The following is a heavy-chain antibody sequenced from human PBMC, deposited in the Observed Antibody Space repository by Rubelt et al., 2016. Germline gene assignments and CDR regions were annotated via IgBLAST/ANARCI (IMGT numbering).Heavy chain of an antibody. CDR2: IYYSGST. V-gene: IGHV4-39*07. Sequence: GSIYYSGSTYYNPSLKSRVTISVDTSKNQFSLKLSSVTAADTAVYYCARLLGIQLRGYWGQGTLVTVSS. CDR3: ARLLGIQLRGY. J-gene: IGHJ4*02. D-gene: IGHD5-18*01.